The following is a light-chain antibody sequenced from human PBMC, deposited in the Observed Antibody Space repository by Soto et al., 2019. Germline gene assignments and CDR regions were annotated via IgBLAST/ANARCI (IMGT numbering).Light chain of an antibody. CDR3: QQYNNYTTWT. CDR1: QSIGSW. CDR2: KAS. Sequence: DIQMTQSPSTLSASVGDRVTITCRASQSIGSWLAWYQQKPGKAPNLLIYKASNLQTGVPSRFSGSGSGTEFTLSISSLQPDDFANYYCQQYNNYTTWTFGQGTKVEVK. V-gene: IGKV1-5*03. J-gene: IGKJ1*01.